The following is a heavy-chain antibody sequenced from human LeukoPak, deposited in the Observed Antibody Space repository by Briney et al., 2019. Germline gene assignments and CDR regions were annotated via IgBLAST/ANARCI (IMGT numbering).Heavy chain of an antibody. CDR3: ARDISAMVTYWFDP. V-gene: IGHV3-7*01. D-gene: IGHD5-18*01. J-gene: IGHJ5*02. CDR2: IKQDGSEK. CDR1: GFTFSSYW. Sequence: PGGSLRLSCAASGFTFSSYWMSWVRQAPGQGLEWLANIKQDGSEKDYVDSVKGRFTISGDNAKNSLYLQMNSLRAEDTAVYYCARDISAMVTYWFDPWGQGTLVTVSS.